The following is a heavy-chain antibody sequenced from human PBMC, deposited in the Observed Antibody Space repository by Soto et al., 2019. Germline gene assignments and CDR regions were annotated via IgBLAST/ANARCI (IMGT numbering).Heavy chain of an antibody. D-gene: IGHD6-25*01. V-gene: IGHV4-31*03. CDR2: IYYSGST. Sequence: SETLSLTCTVSGGSISGGGYYWSWIRQHPGKGLEWIGYIYYSGSTYYNPSLKSRVTISVDTTKNQFSLKLSSVTAADTAVYYCAREAARGQNTWFDPWGQGTLVTVSS. J-gene: IGHJ5*02. CDR3: AREAARGQNTWFDP. CDR1: GGSISGGGYY.